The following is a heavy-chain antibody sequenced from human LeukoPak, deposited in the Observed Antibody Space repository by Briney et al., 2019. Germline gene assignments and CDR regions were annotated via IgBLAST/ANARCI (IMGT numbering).Heavy chain of an antibody. D-gene: IGHD2-2*01. CDR3: GRDLEYCSSSNCPRYWYFDL. V-gene: IGHV4-31*03. J-gene: IGHJ2*01. CDR2: IYYSGST. CDR1: GGSISSGGGYY. Sequence: SQTLSLTCTVSGGSISSGGGYYWSWIRQHPGKGLEWIGFIYYSGSTYYNPSLKSRLTMSVDTSKNQFSLRLTSVTAADTAVYYCGRDLEYCSSSNCPRYWYFDLWAVAPWSLSPQ.